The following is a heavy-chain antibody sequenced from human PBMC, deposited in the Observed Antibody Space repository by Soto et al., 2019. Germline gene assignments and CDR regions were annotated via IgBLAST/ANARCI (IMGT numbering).Heavy chain of an antibody. V-gene: IGHV3-9*01. CDR3: AKDFSPGTTLGYCISTSCYAAGTYFDY. CDR2: ISWNSGSI. Sequence: GGSLRLSCAASGFTFDDYAMHWVRQAPGKGLEWVSGISWNSGSIGYADSVKGRFTISRDNAKNSLYLQMNSLRAEDTALYYCAKDFSPGTTLGYCISTSCYAAGTYFDYWGQGTLVTVSS. D-gene: IGHD2-2*01. CDR1: GFTFDDYA. J-gene: IGHJ4*02.